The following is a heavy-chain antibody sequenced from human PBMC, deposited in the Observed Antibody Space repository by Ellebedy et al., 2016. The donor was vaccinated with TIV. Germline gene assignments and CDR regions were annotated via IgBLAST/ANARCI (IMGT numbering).Heavy chain of an antibody. J-gene: IGHJ4*02. CDR3: ARSDSSGYEFDY. Sequence: KVSCKGSGYRFTSYWIGWVRQMPGKGLEWMAIIYPGDSDTRYSPSFQGQVTISADKSISTAYLQWSSLKASDTAMYYCARSDSSGYEFDYWGQGTLVTVSS. V-gene: IGHV5-51*01. D-gene: IGHD3-22*01. CDR2: IYPGDSDT. CDR1: GYRFTSYW.